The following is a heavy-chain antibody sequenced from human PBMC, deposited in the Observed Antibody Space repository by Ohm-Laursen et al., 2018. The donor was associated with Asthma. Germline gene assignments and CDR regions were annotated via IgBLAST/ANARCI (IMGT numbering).Heavy chain of an antibody. CDR1: GGSIGSDDYY. Sequence: SQTLSLTCTVSGGSIGSDDYYWSWIRQHPGKGLEWIGYIYYSGSTYYNPSLKSRVTISVDTSKNQFSLKLSSVTAADTAVYYCAREMTVETRAFDIWGQGRMVTVSS. CDR3: AREMTVETRAFDI. V-gene: IGHV4-31*03. J-gene: IGHJ3*02. CDR2: IYYSGST. D-gene: IGHD4-23*01.